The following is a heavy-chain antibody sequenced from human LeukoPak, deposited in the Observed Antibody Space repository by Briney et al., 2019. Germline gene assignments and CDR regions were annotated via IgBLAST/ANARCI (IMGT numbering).Heavy chain of an antibody. J-gene: IGHJ3*02. CDR3: AKDIKVGYSSGWYYDAFGI. Sequence: GRSLRLSCAASGFTFDDYAMHWVRQAPGKGLEWVSGISWNSGSIGYADSVKGRFTISRDNAKNSLYLQMNSLRAEDTALYYCAKDIKVGYSSGWYYDAFGIWGQGTMVTVSS. D-gene: IGHD6-19*01. V-gene: IGHV3-9*01. CDR1: GFTFDDYA. CDR2: ISWNSGSI.